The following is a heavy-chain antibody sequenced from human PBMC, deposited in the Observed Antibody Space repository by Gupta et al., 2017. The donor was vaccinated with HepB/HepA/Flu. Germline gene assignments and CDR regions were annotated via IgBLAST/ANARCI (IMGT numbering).Heavy chain of an antibody. Sequence: EVQLVESGGGLVQPGGSLRLSCVASGFIFSDHYMAWVRQAPGKGLEWVGRSSSKPNSYTTEYAASVKGRFTISRDESKNLLFLQMDSLRTEDTGVYYCARGSDYRLYAMNVWGQGTTVTVSS. D-gene: IGHD4-11*01. CDR2: SSSKPNSYTT. CDR1: GFIFSDHY. V-gene: IGHV3-72*01. CDR3: ARGSDYRLYAMNV. J-gene: IGHJ6*02.